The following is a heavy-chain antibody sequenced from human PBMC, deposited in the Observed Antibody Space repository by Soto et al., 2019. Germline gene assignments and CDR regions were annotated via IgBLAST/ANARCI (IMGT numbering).Heavy chain of an antibody. CDR1: GFTFSSYG. V-gene: IGHV3-33*01. Sequence: GESLRLSCAASGFTFSSYGMHWVRQAPGKGLEWVAVIWYDGSNKYYADSVKGRFTISRDNSKNTLYLQMNSLRAEDTAVYYCARSGHWNNNWFDPWGQGTLVTVSS. CDR2: IWYDGSNK. CDR3: ARSGHWNNNWFDP. D-gene: IGHD1-1*01. J-gene: IGHJ5*02.